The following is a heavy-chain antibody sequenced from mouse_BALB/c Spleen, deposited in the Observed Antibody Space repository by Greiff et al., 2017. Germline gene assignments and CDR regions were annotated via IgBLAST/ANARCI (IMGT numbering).Heavy chain of an antibody. D-gene: IGHD2-10*02. J-gene: IGHJ3*01. Sequence: EVQRVESGGGLVQPGGSRKLSCAASGFTFSSFGMHWVRQAPEKGLEWVAYISSGSSTIYYADTVKGRFTISRDNPKNTLFLQMTSLRSEDTAMYYCARLYGNHGGFAYWGQGTLVTVSA. CDR2: ISSGSSTI. CDR1: GFTFSSFG. V-gene: IGHV5-17*02. CDR3: ARLYGNHGGFAY.